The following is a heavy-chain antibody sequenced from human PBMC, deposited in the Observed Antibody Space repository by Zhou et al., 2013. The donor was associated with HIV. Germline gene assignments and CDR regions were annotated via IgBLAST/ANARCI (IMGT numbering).Heavy chain of an antibody. V-gene: IGHV1-2*02. CDR1: GYTFSDYY. Sequence: QVQLVQSGAEVKKPGASVKVSCKASGYTFSDYYIHWVRQAPGQGLEWMASINPNSGGTDYSQNFQGRVTMTRDTSITTVYMELTRLQSEDTAVYYCARWGHYNFWSWLLLVAFDIWGQGTMVTVSS. CDR3: ARWGHYNFWSWLLLVAFDI. D-gene: IGHD3-3*01. J-gene: IGHJ3*02. CDR2: INPNSGGT.